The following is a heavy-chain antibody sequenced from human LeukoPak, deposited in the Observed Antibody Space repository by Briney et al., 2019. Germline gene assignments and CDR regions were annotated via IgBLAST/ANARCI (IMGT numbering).Heavy chain of an antibody. D-gene: IGHD2-2*01. Sequence: SVKVSCKASGGTFSSYAISWVRQAPGQGLEWMGGIIPIFGTANYAQKFQGRVTITADESTSTAYMELSSLRSEDTAVYYCASQSYCSSTSCYPNYGMDVWGQGTTVTASS. V-gene: IGHV1-69*13. CDR3: ASQSYCSSTSCYPNYGMDV. CDR2: IIPIFGTA. J-gene: IGHJ6*02. CDR1: GGTFSSYA.